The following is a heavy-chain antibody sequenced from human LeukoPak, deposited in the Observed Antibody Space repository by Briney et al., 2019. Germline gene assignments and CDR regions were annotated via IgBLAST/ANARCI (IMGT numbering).Heavy chain of an antibody. Sequence: ASVKVSCKASGYTFTSYAMNWVRQAPGQGLEWMGWINTNTGNPTYAQGFTGRFVFSLDTSVSTAYLQISSLKAEDTAVYYCARVQTSPTQVVMAEDYWGQGTLVTVSS. CDR3: ARVQTSPTQVVMAEDY. J-gene: IGHJ4*02. V-gene: IGHV7-4-1*02. CDR2: INTNTGNP. D-gene: IGHD3-16*01. CDR1: GYTFTSYA.